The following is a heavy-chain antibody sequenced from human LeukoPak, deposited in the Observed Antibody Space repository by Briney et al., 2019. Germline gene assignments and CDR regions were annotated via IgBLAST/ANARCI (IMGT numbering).Heavy chain of an antibody. J-gene: IGHJ3*02. CDR2: IRGSGGGT. CDR3: GRDPNGDYIGAFDM. Sequence: PGGSLRLSCAASGFIFSNYALMWLRQSPGKGLELVSAIRGSGGGTFYADSVKGRFTIPRDNSKNTLYLQMNGLRAEDTAVYYCGRDPNGDYIGAFDMWGRGTLVTVSS. CDR1: GFIFSNYA. V-gene: IGHV3-23*01. D-gene: IGHD4-17*01.